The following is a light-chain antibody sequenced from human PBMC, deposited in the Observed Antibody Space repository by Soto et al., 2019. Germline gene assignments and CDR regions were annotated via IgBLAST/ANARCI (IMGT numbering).Light chain of an antibody. V-gene: IGLV2-14*01. Sequence: QSALTQPASVSGAPGQSITISCTGTSIDVGAYNYVSWYQQHPGKAPKLMIHEVSNRPSGVSNRFSGSKSGDTASLTISGLQAEDEADYYCSSYTSSSTYAFGTGTKLTVL. CDR2: EVS. CDR3: SSYTSSSTYA. J-gene: IGLJ1*01. CDR1: SIDVGAYNY.